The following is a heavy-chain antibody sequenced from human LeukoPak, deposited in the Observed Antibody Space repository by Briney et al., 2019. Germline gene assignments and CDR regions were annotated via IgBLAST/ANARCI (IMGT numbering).Heavy chain of an antibody. CDR2: IYFTGNA. J-gene: IGHJ3*02. CDR3: VRHEPAWRCAFDI. D-gene: IGHD1-14*01. Sequence: PSETLSLTFSVSGGSINNCYWSWVRQSPGKRLEWLAYIYFTGNAGYNPSLKSRVTISIDTSKKQFSLKLTSVTAADTALYYCVRHEPAWRCAFDIWGQGTMVTVSS. CDR1: GGSINNCY. V-gene: IGHV4-59*08.